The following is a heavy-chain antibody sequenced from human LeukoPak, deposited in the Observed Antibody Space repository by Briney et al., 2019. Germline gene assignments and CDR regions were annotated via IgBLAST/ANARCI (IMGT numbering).Heavy chain of an antibody. CDR3: ARDPLYSSSWYYFDY. D-gene: IGHD6-13*01. CDR1: GFTFSSYS. J-gene: IGHJ4*02. CDR2: ISSSSSTI. Sequence: GGSLRLSCAASGFTFSSYSMNWVRQAPGKGLEWVSYISSSSSTIYYADSVKGRFTISRDNAKNSLYLQMNSLRAEDTAVYYCARDPLYSSSWYYFDYWGQGTLVTVSS. V-gene: IGHV3-48*01.